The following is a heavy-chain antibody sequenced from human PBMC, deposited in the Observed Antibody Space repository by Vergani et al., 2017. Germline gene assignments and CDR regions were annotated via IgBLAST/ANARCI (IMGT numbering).Heavy chain of an antibody. CDR3: ARPSFYCSSTSCQFDY. Sequence: QVQLVQSGAEVKKPGSSVKVSCKASGGTFSSYTISWVRQAPGQGLEWMGWINTNTGNPTYAQGFTGRFVFSLDTSVSTAYLQISSLKAEDTAVYYCARPSFYCSSTSCQFDYWGQGTLVTVSS. J-gene: IGHJ4*02. CDR2: INTNTGNP. CDR1: GGTFSSYT. D-gene: IGHD2-2*01. V-gene: IGHV7-4-1*02.